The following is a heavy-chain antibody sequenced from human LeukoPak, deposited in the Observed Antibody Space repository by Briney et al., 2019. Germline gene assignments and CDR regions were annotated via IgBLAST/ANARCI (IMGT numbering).Heavy chain of an antibody. CDR1: GFTFSSYG. J-gene: IGHJ5*02. V-gene: IGHV3-30*02. CDR2: IRYDGSNK. D-gene: IGHD2-15*01. Sequence: TGGSLRLSCAASGFTFSSYGMHWVRQAPGKGLEWVAFIRYDGSNKYYADSVKGRFTISRDNSKNTLYLQMNSLRAEDTAVYYCAKERYCSGGSCDGSWGQGTLVTVSS. CDR3: AKERYCSGGSCDGS.